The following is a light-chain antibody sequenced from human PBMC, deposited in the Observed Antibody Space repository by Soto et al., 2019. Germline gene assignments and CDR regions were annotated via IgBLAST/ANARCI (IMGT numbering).Light chain of an antibody. CDR1: QSVRGY. CDR3: QHRSAWPLT. CDR2: DAY. Sequence: EIVLTQSPATLSLSPGERATLSCRASQSVRGYLAWYQQKLGQAPRLLIYDAYNRATGVPARFSGSVSGADFTLTISSLEPEDFAVYYCQHRSAWPLTFGGGTKLEIK. J-gene: IGKJ4*01. V-gene: IGKV3-11*01.